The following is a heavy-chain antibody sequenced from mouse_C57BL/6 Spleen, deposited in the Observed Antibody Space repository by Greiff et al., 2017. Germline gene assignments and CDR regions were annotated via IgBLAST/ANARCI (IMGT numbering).Heavy chain of an antibody. Sequence: EVMLVESGGGLVQPGGSLKLSCAASGFTFSDYYMYWVRQTPEKRLEWVAYISNGGGSTYYPDTVKGRFTISRDNAKNTLYLQMSRLKSEDTAMYYCARPGTDGYFDYWGQGTTLTVSS. V-gene: IGHV5-12*01. J-gene: IGHJ2*01. D-gene: IGHD4-1*01. CDR3: ARPGTDGYFDY. CDR2: ISNGGGST. CDR1: GFTFSDYY.